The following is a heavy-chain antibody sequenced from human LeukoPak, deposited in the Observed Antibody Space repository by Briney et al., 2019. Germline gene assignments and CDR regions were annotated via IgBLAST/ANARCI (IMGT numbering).Heavy chain of an antibody. V-gene: IGHV3-30*02. Sequence: PGGSLRLSCAASGFTFSSYGMHWVRQAPGKGLEWAAFIWYDGTNKYYADSVKGRFTISRDNSKNTLYLQMNSLRAEDTAVYYCAKDYSGSGSYYFDYWGQGTLVTVSS. D-gene: IGHD1-26*01. CDR2: IWYDGTNK. CDR3: AKDYSGSGSYYFDY. J-gene: IGHJ4*02. CDR1: GFTFSSYG.